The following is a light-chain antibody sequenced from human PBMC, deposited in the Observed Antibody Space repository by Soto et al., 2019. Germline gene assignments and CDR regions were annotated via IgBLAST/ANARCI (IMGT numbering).Light chain of an antibody. CDR2: EAS. V-gene: IGKV1-5*03. Sequence: DIHMTQSPSTLSASVGDRVTITCRASQNINSWLAWYQQKPGKAPKLLIYEASNLERGVPSRFGGSGSGTEFTLTISSLQPDDFATYYCQQYNAYSWTFGQGTKVEIK. CDR3: QQYNAYSWT. J-gene: IGKJ1*01. CDR1: QNINSW.